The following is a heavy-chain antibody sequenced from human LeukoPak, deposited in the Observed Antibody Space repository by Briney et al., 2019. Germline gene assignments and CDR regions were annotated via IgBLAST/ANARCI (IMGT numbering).Heavy chain of an antibody. Sequence: GSLRLSCAASGFTCSTYAMTWVRQAPGKGLEWIGSIYYSGSTYYNPSLKSRVTISVDTSKNQFSLKLSSVTAADTAVYYCASQYSSSWYAIDYWGQGTLVTVSS. CDR3: ASQYSSSWYAIDY. D-gene: IGHD6-13*01. CDR1: GFTCSTYA. CDR2: IYYSGST. V-gene: IGHV4-39*01. J-gene: IGHJ4*02.